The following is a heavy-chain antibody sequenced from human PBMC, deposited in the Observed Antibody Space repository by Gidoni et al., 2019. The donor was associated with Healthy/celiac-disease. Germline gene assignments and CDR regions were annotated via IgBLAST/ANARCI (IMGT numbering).Heavy chain of an antibody. CDR3: ARQAKNYYDSSGYYYKAFDI. J-gene: IGHJ3*02. CDR1: GYSFTSYW. Sequence: EVQLVQSGAEVKKPGESLKISCKGSGYSFTSYWLGWVRQMPGKGLEWMGIIYPGDSDTRYSPSFQGQVTISADKSISTAYLQWSSLKASDTAMYYCARQAKNYYDSSGYYYKAFDIWGQGTMVTVSS. D-gene: IGHD3-22*01. CDR2: IYPGDSDT. V-gene: IGHV5-51*01.